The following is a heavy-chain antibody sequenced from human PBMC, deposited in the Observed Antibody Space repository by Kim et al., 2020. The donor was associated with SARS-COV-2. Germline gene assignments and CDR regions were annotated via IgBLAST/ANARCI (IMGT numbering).Heavy chain of an antibody. V-gene: IGHV3-33*01. D-gene: IGHD3-3*01. J-gene: IGHJ4*02. CDR2: IWYDGSNK. CDR3: ARDLSPRALFGVVRY. CDR1: GFTFSSYG. Sequence: GGSLRLSCAASGFTFSSYGMHWVRQAPGKGLEWVAVIWYDGSNKYYADSVKGRFTISRDNSKNTLYLQMNSLRAEDTAVYYCARDLSPRALFGVVRYWGQGTLVTVSS.